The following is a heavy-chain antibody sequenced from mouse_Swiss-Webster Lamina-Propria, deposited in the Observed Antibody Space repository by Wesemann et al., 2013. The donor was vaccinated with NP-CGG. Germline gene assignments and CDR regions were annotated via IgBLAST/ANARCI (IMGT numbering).Heavy chain of an antibody. CDR1: GYTFTSYW. CDR2: IDPSDSYT. V-gene: IGHV1-69*02. CDR3: ARRDGNYDYFDY. Sequence: QVQLQQPGAELVKPGASVKLSCKASGYTFTSYWMHWVKQRPGQGLEWIGEIDPSDSYTNYNQKFKGKATLTVDKSSSTAYMQLSSLTSEDSAVYYCARRDGNYDYFDYWGQGTTLTVSS. J-gene: IGHJ2*01. D-gene: IGHD2-1*01.